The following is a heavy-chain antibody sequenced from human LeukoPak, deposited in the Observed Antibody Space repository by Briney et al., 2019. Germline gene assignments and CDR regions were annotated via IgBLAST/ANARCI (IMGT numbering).Heavy chain of an antibody. J-gene: IGHJ4*02. V-gene: IGHV3-23*01. CDR3: AKGGKWDVTPFDY. CDR2: ISGGGGST. CDR1: GFDFSSNW. Sequence: GGSLRLSCAASGFDFSSNWMHWVRHAPGQGLEWVSTISGGGGSTYYADSVKGRFTISRDNSKNTLYLQVNSLRAEDTAVYYCAKGGKWDVTPFDYWGQGTLVTVSS. D-gene: IGHD1-26*01.